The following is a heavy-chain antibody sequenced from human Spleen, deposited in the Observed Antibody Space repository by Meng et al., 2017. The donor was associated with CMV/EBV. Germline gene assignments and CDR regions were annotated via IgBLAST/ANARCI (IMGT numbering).Heavy chain of an antibody. J-gene: IGHJ4*02. Sequence: GGSLRLPCAASGFTFSSYPMTWVRQAPGKGLEWVSVISASGRITYYADSVKGRFTIARDNSKNTLYLQMSSLRAEGTAVYYCAKERGGPIVVVPAATRAFDSWGQGNLVTVSS. D-gene: IGHD2-2*01. CDR2: ISASGRIT. CDR1: GFTFSSYP. CDR3: AKERGGPIVVVPAATRAFDS. V-gene: IGHV3-23*01.